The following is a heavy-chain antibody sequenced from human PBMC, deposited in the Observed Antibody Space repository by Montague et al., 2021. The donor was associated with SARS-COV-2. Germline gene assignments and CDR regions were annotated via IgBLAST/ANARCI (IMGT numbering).Heavy chain of an antibody. J-gene: IGHJ4*02. D-gene: IGHD1-1*01. CDR3: ARAQNTCFIANCVNYFDV. CDR2: VHYTGST. V-gene: IGHV4-59*01. CDR1: GDAISSYY. Sequence: SETLSLTCEVSGDAISSYYWSWIRQSPGKGLEWIGYVHYTGSTKYIPSLKTRVTLSLGTPKNHFSLKLRSVTAADTAIYYCARAQNTCFIANCVNYFDVWGLGALVTVSS.